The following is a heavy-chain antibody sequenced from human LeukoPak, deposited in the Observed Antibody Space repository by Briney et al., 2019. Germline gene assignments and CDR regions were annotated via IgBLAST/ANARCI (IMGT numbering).Heavy chain of an antibody. CDR2: IFSGGTT. J-gene: IGHJ4*02. Sequence: GGSLRLSCAASGFTVSSNYMSWVRQAPGKGLEWVSVIFSGGTTYYADSVKGRFTISRHNSENTLYLQMNSLRGEDTAVYYCARGVLGYSYGFDYWGQGTLVTVSP. CDR3: ARGVLGYSYGFDY. D-gene: IGHD5-18*01. V-gene: IGHV3-53*04. CDR1: GFTVSSNY.